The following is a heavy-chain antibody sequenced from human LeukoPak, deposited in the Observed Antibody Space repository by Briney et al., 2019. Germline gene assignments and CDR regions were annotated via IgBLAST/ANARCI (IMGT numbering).Heavy chain of an antibody. V-gene: IGHV3-23*01. CDR3: AKVTVVAGTEFLPD. CDR2: TSGSGGST. J-gene: IGHJ4*02. Sequence: PGGSLRLSCAASGFTFSSYAMSWVRQAPGKGLEWVSATSGSGGSTYYADSVKGRFTISRDNSKNTLYLQMNGLRAEDTAVYYCAKVTVVAGTEFLPDWGQGTLVTVSS. CDR1: GFTFSSYA. D-gene: IGHD6-19*01.